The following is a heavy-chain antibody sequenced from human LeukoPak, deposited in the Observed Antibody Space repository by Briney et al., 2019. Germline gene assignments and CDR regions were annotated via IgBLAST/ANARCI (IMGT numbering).Heavy chain of an antibody. J-gene: IGHJ4*02. CDR3: ARDPDCTTTSCFDY. V-gene: IGHV3-7*03. D-gene: IGHD2-2*01. CDR2: IKEDGSET. Sequence: GGSLRLSCTASGFTFSTNWMAWVRQAPGKGLEWVANIKEDGSETYYVDSVKGRFTISRDNAKNSVYLQMSSLRAEDTAVYYCARDPDCTTTSCFDYWGQGALVTVSS. CDR1: GFTFSTNW.